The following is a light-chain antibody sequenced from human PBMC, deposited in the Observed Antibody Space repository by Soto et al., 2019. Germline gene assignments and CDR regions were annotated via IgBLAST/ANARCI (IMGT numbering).Light chain of an antibody. V-gene: IGLV2-14*01. CDR2: DVS. CDR1: SSDAGGYNY. CDR3: SSYTSSSTSYV. J-gene: IGLJ1*01. Sequence: QSALTQPASVSGSPGQSITISCTGTSSDAGGYNYVSWYQQHPGKAPKLMIYDVSNRPSGVSNRFSGSKSGNTASLTISGLQAKDEADYYCSSYTSSSTSYVFGTGTQLTVL.